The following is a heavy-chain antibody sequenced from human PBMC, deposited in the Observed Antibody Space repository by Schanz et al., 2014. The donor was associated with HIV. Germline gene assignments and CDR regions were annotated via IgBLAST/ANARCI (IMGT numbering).Heavy chain of an antibody. D-gene: IGHD3-16*01. CDR3: ARDNWGPDH. Sequence: QVQVVESGGGVVQPGRSLRLSCAASGFTFSSYGMHWVRQAPGKGLEWVAVIWYDGSSKYYADSVKGRFTISRDNSKNTLYLQMNSLRVEDTAVYYCARDNWGPDHWGQGTLVTVSS. CDR1: GFTFSSYG. J-gene: IGHJ4*02. CDR2: IWYDGSSK. V-gene: IGHV3-33*01.